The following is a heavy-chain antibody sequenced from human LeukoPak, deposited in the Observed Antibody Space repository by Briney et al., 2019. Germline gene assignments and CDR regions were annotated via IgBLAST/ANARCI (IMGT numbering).Heavy chain of an antibody. Sequence: VASVMVSCKASGGTFSSYAISWVRQAPGQGLEWMGGTIPIFGTANYAQKFQGRVTITADESTSTAYMELSSLRSEDTAVYYCARERLLQFDYWGQGTLVTVSS. J-gene: IGHJ4*02. V-gene: IGHV1-69*13. CDR2: TIPIFGTA. CDR1: GGTFSSYA. D-gene: IGHD3-22*01. CDR3: ARERLLQFDY.